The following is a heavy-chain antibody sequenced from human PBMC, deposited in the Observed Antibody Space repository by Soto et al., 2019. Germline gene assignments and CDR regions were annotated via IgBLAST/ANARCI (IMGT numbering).Heavy chain of an antibody. D-gene: IGHD2-2*01. Sequence: GGSLRLSCAASGFTFDDYAMHWVRQAPGKGLEWVSGISWNSGSIGYADSVKGRFTISRDNAKNSLYLQMNSLKTEDTAVYYCGRGYCTGSSCPRAHCGLDVWGQGTTVTVSS. V-gene: IGHV3-9*01. CDR3: GRGYCTGSSCPRAHCGLDV. J-gene: IGHJ6*02. CDR2: ISWNSGSI. CDR1: GFTFDDYA.